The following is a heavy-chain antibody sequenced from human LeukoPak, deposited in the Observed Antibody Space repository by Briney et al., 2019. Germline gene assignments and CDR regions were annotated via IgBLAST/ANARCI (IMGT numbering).Heavy chain of an antibody. J-gene: IGHJ4*02. CDR2: INPNSGGT. Sequence: GASVKVSCKASGYTFTGYYMHWVRQAPGQGLEWMGRINPNSGGTNYAQKLQGRVTMTTDTSTSTAYMELRSLRSDDTALYYCAREVGYCTSTSCPLYYFDYWGQGTLVTVSS. V-gene: IGHV1-2*06. CDR1: GYTFTGYY. CDR3: AREVGYCTSTSCPLYYFDY. D-gene: IGHD2-2*01.